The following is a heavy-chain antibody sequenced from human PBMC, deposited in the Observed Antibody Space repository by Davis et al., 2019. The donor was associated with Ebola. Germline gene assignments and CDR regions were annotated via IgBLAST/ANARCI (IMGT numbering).Heavy chain of an antibody. D-gene: IGHD2-15*01. J-gene: IGHJ5*02. Sequence: PGGSLRLSCAVYGGSFSGYYWSWIRQPPGKGLEWIGEINHSGSTNYNPSLKSRVTISVDTSKNQFSLKLSSVTAADTAVYYCASRSGVVAARNWFDPWGQGTLVTVSS. V-gene: IGHV4-34*01. CDR1: GGSFSGYY. CDR2: INHSGST. CDR3: ASRSGVVAARNWFDP.